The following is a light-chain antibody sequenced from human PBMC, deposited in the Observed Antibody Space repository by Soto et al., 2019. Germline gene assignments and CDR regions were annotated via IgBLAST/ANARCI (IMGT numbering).Light chain of an antibody. CDR2: AAS. V-gene: IGKV1-39*01. Sequence: DIQMTQSPSSLSASVGDRVTITCRASQSISSYLNWYQQKPGKAPKLLIYAASSFQSGVPSRFSGSGSGTDFTLTIRSLQPEDFATYYCQQSYSAPRTFGQGTKVEIK. J-gene: IGKJ1*01. CDR3: QQSYSAPRT. CDR1: QSISSY.